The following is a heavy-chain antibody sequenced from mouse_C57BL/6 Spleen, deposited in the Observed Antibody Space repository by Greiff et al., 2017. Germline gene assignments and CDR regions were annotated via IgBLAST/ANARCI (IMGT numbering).Heavy chain of an antibody. J-gene: IGHJ4*01. Sequence: EVQRVESGGGLVKPGGSLKLSCAASGFTFSSYTMSWVRQTPEKRLEWVATISGGGGNTYYPDSVKGRFTISRDNAKNTLYLQMSSLRSEDTALYYCARQDYGYDFYAMDYWGQGTSVTVSS. CDR3: ARQDYGYDFYAMDY. CDR1: GFTFSSYT. V-gene: IGHV5-9*01. CDR2: ISGGGGNT. D-gene: IGHD2-2*01.